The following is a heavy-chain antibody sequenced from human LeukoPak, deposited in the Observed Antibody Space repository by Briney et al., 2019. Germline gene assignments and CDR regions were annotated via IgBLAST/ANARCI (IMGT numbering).Heavy chain of an antibody. Sequence: SETLSLTCTVSGGSISSSSYYWSWIRQPPGKGLEWIGYIYYSGSTNYNPSLKSRVTISVDTSKNQFSLKLSSVTAADTAVYYCASGGSPERFDYWGQGTLVTVSS. D-gene: IGHD3-3*01. CDR3: ASGGSPERFDY. V-gene: IGHV4-61*05. CDR2: IYYSGST. J-gene: IGHJ4*02. CDR1: GGSISSSSYY.